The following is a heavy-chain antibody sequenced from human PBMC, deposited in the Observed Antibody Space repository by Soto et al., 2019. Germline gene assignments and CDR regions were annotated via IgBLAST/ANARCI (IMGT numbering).Heavy chain of an antibody. CDR3: ARVGRGSGNFDY. Sequence: EVQLVESWGGLVQPGGSLRLSCGASGFTFSDYWMHWVRQVPGEGLVWVSRISGDGSFTRFADSVKGRFTISRDNAKNTLSLQMNSRRVDDTAVYYCARVGRGSGNFDYWCQGTLFTVSS. CDR1: GFTFSDYW. D-gene: IGHD3-10*01. V-gene: IGHV3-74*01. J-gene: IGHJ4*02. CDR2: ISGDGSFT.